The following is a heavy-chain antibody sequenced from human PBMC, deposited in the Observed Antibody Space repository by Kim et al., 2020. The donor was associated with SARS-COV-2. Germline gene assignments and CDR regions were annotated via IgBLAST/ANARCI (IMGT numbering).Heavy chain of an antibody. V-gene: IGHV4-31*02. Sequence: STPSLKSRVTISVDTSKNQFSLKLSSVTAADTAVYYCAREGIAAAGTFDYWGQGTLVTVSS. D-gene: IGHD6-13*01. J-gene: IGHJ4*02. CDR3: AREGIAAAGTFDY.